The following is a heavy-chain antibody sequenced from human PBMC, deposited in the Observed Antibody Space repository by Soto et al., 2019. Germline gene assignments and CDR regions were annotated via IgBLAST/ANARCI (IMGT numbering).Heavy chain of an antibody. J-gene: IGHJ4*02. CDR3: TGESYDSSGYYYDFFDY. D-gene: IGHD3-22*01. Sequence: PGGSLRLSCAASGFTFSSHWMSWVRQAPGKGLEWVANIKVDGSEKYYVDSVRGRFSISRDNAKDSLYLQMNSLRAEDTAVYYCTGESYDSSGYYYDFFDYWGQGTLVTVSS. CDR2: IKVDGSEK. CDR1: GFTFSSHW. V-gene: IGHV3-7*01.